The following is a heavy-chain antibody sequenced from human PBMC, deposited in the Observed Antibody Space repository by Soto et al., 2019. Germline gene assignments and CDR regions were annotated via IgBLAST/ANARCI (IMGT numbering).Heavy chain of an antibody. CDR3: LGDWAAAGPVGY. Sequence: QVQLVQSGAEVKKPGASVKVSCKASGYTFTSYGISWVRQAPGQGLEWMGWISAYNGNTNYAQKLQGRVTMTTDTSTSTSYMELRTLRSGDTAVYCCLGDWAAAGPVGYWGRGTLVAVSS. CDR1: GYTFTSYG. V-gene: IGHV1-18*01. D-gene: IGHD6-13*01. CDR2: ISAYNGNT. J-gene: IGHJ4*02.